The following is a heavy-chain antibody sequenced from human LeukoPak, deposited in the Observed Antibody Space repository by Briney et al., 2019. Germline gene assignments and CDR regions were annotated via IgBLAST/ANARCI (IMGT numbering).Heavy chain of an antibody. J-gene: IGHJ4*02. CDR1: GGTFSSYA. Sequence: ASVKVSCKASGGTFSSYAISWVRQATGQGLEWMGWMNPNSGNTGYAQKFQGRVTMTRNTSISTAYMELSSLRSEDTAVYYCARGKWLVSKLFDYWGQGTLVTVSS. V-gene: IGHV1-8*02. CDR2: MNPNSGNT. CDR3: ARGKWLVSKLFDY. D-gene: IGHD6-19*01.